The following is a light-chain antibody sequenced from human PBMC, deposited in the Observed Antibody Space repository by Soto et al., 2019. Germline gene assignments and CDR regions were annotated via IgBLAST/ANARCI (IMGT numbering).Light chain of an antibody. Sequence: EIVLTQSPGTLSLSPGERATLSCRASQSVSSSYLAWYQQKPGQAPRLLIYGASSRATGIPDRFSGSGSGTDFTLTISRLEPEDFAVYYCQQYGSSSSYTMYTFGQGTKLEIK. V-gene: IGKV3-20*01. CDR2: GAS. CDR1: QSVSSSY. J-gene: IGKJ2*01. CDR3: QQYGSSSSYTMYT.